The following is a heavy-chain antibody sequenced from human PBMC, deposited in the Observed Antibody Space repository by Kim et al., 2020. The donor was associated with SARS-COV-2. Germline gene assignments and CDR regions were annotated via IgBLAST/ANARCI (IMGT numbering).Heavy chain of an antibody. J-gene: IGHJ3*02. CDR1: GYTFTGYY. CDR2: INPNSGGT. Sequence: ASVKVSCKASGYTFTGYYMHWVRQAPGQGLEWMGRINPNSGGTNYAQKFQGRVTMTRDTSISTAYMELSRLRSDDTAVYYCARDFRADRYSSGWYQASDIWGQGTMVTVSS. D-gene: IGHD6-19*01. V-gene: IGHV1-2*06. CDR3: ARDFRADRYSSGWYQASDI.